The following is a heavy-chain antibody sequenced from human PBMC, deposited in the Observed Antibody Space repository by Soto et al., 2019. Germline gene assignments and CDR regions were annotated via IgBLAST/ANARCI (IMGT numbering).Heavy chain of an antibody. Sequence: PSETLSLTCTVSGGSISSGVYYWSWIRQHPGKGLEWIGYIYYSGSTYYNPSLKSRVTISVDTSKNQFSLELSSLRSEDTAVYYCARGPGIGGSYRSANFDYWGQGTLVTVSS. CDR2: IYYSGST. CDR1: GGSISSGVYY. J-gene: IGHJ4*02. D-gene: IGHD3-16*02. V-gene: IGHV4-31*03. CDR3: ARGPGIGGSYRSANFDY.